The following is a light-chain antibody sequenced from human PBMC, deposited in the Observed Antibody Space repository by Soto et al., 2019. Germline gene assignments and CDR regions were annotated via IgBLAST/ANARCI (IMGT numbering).Light chain of an antibody. CDR3: QAWDSSTAV. Sequence: SSELTQPPSVSVSPGQTASITCSGDKLGDKYACWYQQKPGQSPVLVIYQDSKRPSGIPERFSGSNSGNTATLTISGTQAMDGADYYCQAWDSSTAVFGTGTKLTVL. V-gene: IGLV3-1*01. CDR1: KLGDKY. CDR2: QDS. J-gene: IGLJ1*01.